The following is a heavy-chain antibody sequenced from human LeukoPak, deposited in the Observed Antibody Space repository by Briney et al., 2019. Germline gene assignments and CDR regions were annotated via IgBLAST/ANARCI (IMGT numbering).Heavy chain of an antibody. CDR1: GFTFSTYD. J-gene: IGHJ6*03. D-gene: IGHD5-24*01. CDR2: ISKDGGIT. CDR3: ARAPEMATIPKYYYYYYYMDV. V-gene: IGHV3-30*03. Sequence: PGGSLRLSCAASGFTFSTYDMHWVRQAPGKGLEWVAVISKDGGITIYAESVKGRFTISRDNAKNSLYLQMNSLRAEDTAVYYCARAPEMATIPKYYYYYYYMDVWGKGTTVTVSS.